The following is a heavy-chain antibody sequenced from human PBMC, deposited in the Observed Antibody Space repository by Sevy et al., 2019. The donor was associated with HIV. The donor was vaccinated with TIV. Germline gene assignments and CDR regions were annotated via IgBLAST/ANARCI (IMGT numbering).Heavy chain of an antibody. Sequence: GGSLRLSCAAFGFTFSSYSMTWVRQAPGKGLEWVSSISSSGSYIYYADSLKGRFTISRDNAKNSLYLQTNSLRAEDTAVYYCATSTLYYDFWSGYSQPAFDYWGQGTLVTVSS. J-gene: IGHJ4*02. CDR1: GFTFSSYS. V-gene: IGHV3-21*01. D-gene: IGHD3-3*01. CDR3: ATSTLYYDFWSGYSQPAFDY. CDR2: ISSSGSYI.